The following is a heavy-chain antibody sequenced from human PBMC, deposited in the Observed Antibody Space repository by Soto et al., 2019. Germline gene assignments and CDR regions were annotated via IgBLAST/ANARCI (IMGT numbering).Heavy chain of an antibody. V-gene: IGHV1-18*01. CDR1: GYTFTSYG. CDR3: AREVGLLWFGEPQKYYYMDV. J-gene: IGHJ6*03. CDR2: ISAYNGNT. D-gene: IGHD3-10*01. Sequence: ASVKVSCKASGYTFTSYGISWVRQAPGQGLEWMGWISAYNGNTNYAQKLQGRVTMTTDTSTSTAYMELRSLRSDDTAVYYCAREVGLLWFGEPQKYYYMDVWGKGTTVTGSS.